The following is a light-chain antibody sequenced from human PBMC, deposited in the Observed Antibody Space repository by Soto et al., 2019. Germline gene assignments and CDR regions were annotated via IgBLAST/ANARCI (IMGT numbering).Light chain of an antibody. CDR1: SSDVGDFEY. J-gene: IGLJ1*01. CDR2: DVT. CDR3: GSITRSSTSV. V-gene: IGLV2-14*01. Sequence: QSVLSQPASVSVSPGQSITISCTGTSSDVGDFEYVSWYQHQPGKAPKLIIYDVTKRPSGVSNRFSGSKSGNTASLTISGIQAEDEGDYYCGSITRSSTSVFGTGTKVTVL.